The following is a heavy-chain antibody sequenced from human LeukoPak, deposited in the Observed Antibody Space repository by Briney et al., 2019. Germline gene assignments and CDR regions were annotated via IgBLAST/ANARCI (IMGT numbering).Heavy chain of an antibody. V-gene: IGHV1-3*01. Sequence: GASVKVSCKASGYTFTNYAMHWVRQAPGQRLEWMGWINAGNGNTKYSQKFQGRVTITRDTSASTAYMELSSLRAEDTAVYYCASDGYIVVTVSYYSMDVWGQGTTVTVSS. CDR3: ASDGYIVVTVSYYSMDV. J-gene: IGHJ6*02. CDR1: GYTFTNYA. D-gene: IGHD5-12*01. CDR2: INAGNGNT.